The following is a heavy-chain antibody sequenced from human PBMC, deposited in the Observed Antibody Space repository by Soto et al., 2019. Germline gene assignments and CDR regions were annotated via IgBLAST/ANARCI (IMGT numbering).Heavy chain of an antibody. CDR2: VGGSGDGT. D-gene: IGHD3-10*01. J-gene: IGHJ4*02. V-gene: IGHV3-23*01. CDR1: GFTFSTYT. CDR3: AKDREVTLVRISLAQ. Sequence: PXGSLRLSCAASGFTFSTYTTTWVRQAPGKGLEWVSSVGGSGDGTYYADSVRGRFTISRDNSKNTLYLQMNSLRAEDTAIYYCAKDREVTLVRISLAQWAQGTLVTVSS.